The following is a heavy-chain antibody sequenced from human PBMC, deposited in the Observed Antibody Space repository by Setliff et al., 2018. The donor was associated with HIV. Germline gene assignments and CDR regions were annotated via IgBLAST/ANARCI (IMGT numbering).Heavy chain of an antibody. CDR1: GGSISNHY. D-gene: IGHD6-19*01. CDR3: ARETRSGWYDLAY. CDR2: IYYTGST. V-gene: IGHV4-59*11. Sequence: SQTLSLTCSVSGGSISNHYWSWIRQPPGKGLEWIGYIYYTGSTNYNPSLRGRVTISVDTSKKQFSLKLSSVTAADTAVYFCARETRSGWYDLAYWGQGTLVTVSS. J-gene: IGHJ4*02.